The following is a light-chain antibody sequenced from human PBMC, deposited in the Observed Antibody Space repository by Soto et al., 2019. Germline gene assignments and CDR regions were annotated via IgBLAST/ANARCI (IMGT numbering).Light chain of an antibody. J-gene: IGKJ5*01. CDR2: DAS. CDR3: QHYDHLPIT. CDR1: QDITNY. V-gene: IGKV1-33*01. Sequence: VGDRVTITCQASQDITNYLNWYQQKPGKAPRLLLYDASSLETGVPSRFSGSGSGTDFTFTISSLQPEDIATYYCQHYDHLPITFGQGTRLEIK.